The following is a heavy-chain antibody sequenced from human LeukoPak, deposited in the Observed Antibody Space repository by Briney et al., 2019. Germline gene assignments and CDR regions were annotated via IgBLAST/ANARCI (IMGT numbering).Heavy chain of an antibody. D-gene: IGHD2-8*01. CDR2: INPNSGGT. V-gene: IGHV1-2*02. CDR3: ARVVMVYATGFDY. J-gene: IGHJ4*02. Sequence: APVKVSCKASGYTFTGYYMHWVRQAPGQGLEWMGWINPNSGGTNYAQKFQGRVTMTRDTSISTAYMELSRLRSDDTAVYYCARVVMVYATGFDYWGQGTLVTVSS. CDR1: GYTFTGYY.